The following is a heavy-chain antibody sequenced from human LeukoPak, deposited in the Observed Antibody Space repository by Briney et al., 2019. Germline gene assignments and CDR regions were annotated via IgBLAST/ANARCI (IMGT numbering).Heavy chain of an antibody. D-gene: IGHD3-22*01. CDR3: ATGSGYYYDH. V-gene: IGHV3-33*08. CDR1: GFSFSSYG. CDR2: VHHDGSER. Sequence: GGSLRLSCAASGFSFSSYGMHWVRQAPGKGLEWVAVVHHDGSERYYADSVKGRFTISRDNSKNTLYVQMDSLRVEDTAVYYCATGSGYYYDHWGQGTLVTVSS. J-gene: IGHJ4*02.